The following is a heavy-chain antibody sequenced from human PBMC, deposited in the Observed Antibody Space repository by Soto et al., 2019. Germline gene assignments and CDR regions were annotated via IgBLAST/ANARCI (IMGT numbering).Heavy chain of an antibody. Sequence: GGSLRLSCAASGFTFSSYGMHWVRQAPGKGLEWVAVISYDGSNKYYADSVKGRFTISRDNSKNTLYLQMNSLRAEDTAVYYCAKDGYSSGWFRGGSYYYYGMDVWGQGTTVTVSS. V-gene: IGHV3-30*18. D-gene: IGHD6-19*01. J-gene: IGHJ6*02. CDR2: ISYDGSNK. CDR3: AKDGYSSGWFRGGSYYYYGMDV. CDR1: GFTFSSYG.